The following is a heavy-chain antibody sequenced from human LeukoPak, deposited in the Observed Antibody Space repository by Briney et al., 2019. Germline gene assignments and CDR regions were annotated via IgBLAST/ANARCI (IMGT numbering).Heavy chain of an antibody. V-gene: IGHV3-74*03. CDR1: GFTFSSYA. CDR2: INSDATGT. CDR3: VRGRYFALDV. J-gene: IGHJ6*02. Sequence: GASLRLSCAASGFTFSSYAMSWVRQAPGKGLEWVSRINSDATGTMDADSVKGRFTTSRDNAKNTAYLQMNSLRAEDTAVYYCVRGRYFALDVWGQGTTVTVSS. D-gene: IGHD2/OR15-2a*01.